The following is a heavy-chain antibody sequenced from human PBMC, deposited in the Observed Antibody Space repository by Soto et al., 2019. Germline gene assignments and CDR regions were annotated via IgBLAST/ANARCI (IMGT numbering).Heavy chain of an antibody. CDR2: IYHSGST. CDR3: ASERLDTSGYYFSHFDY. D-gene: IGHD3-22*01. V-gene: IGHV4-4*02. Sequence: VQLQESGPGLVRPSGTLSLICSVSGASINSSNWWSWVRQPPGKGLHWIGKIYHSGSTNYNPSLKSRVTISVDKSKNQFSLKLSSVTAADTAVYYCASERLDTSGYYFSHFDYWGQGTLVTVSS. CDR1: GASINSSNW. J-gene: IGHJ4*02.